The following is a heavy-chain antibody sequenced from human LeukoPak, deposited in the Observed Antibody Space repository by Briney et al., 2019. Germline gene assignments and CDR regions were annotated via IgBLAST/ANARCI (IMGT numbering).Heavy chain of an antibody. CDR3: ARAPTRPTLIVYDLYFDY. Sequence: GGSLRLSCVTSELNFSKIGMTWLRQAPGKGLEWVATISGSGGSPFYADSVKARFTISRDNSKNTLYLEMNSLRVEDTAVYYCARAPTRPTLIVYDLYFDYWGQGSLVTVPS. J-gene: IGHJ4*02. CDR2: ISGSGGSP. V-gene: IGHV3-23*01. D-gene: IGHD3-22*01. CDR1: ELNFSKIG.